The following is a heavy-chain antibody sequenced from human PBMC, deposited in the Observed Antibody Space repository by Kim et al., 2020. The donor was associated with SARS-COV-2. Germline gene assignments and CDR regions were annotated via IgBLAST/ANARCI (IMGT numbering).Heavy chain of an antibody. V-gene: IGHV3-30*18. Sequence: GGSLRLSCAASGFTFRTHGMHWVRQASGKGLEPVATISHDGANKYYADSVKGRFTISREDSKNTIYLQMNSLRVEDTALYYCVKGGDGYDFAFDIWGQGT. CDR1: GFTFRTHG. D-gene: IGHD5-12*01. CDR2: ISHDGANK. CDR3: VKGGDGYDFAFDI. J-gene: IGHJ3*02.